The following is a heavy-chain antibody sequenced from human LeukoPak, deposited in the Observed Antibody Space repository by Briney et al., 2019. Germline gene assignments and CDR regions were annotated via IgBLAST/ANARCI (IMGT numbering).Heavy chain of an antibody. CDR2: ISWNSGSI. CDR3: AKATPVPYVLGLYGGGFDY. V-gene: IGHV3-9*01. J-gene: IGHJ4*02. D-gene: IGHD3-10*02. Sequence: PGGSLRLSCAASGFTFDDYATHWVRQAPGKGLEWVSGISWNSGSIGYADSVKGRFTISRDNAKNSLYLQMNSLRAEDTALSYCAKATPVPYVLGLYGGGFDYWGQGTLVTVSS. CDR1: GFTFDDYA.